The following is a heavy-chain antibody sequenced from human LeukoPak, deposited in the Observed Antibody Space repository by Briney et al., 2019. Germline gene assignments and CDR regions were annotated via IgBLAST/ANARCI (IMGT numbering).Heavy chain of an antibody. CDR1: GGSISSYY. CDR2: IYHSGHT. CDR3: ARGRDEAVAVNPPDF. D-gene: IGHD6-19*01. J-gene: IGHJ4*02. Sequence: SETLSLTCTVSGGSISSYYWSWIRQPPGKGLEWIGSIYHSGHTYYNPSLNSRVTISVDTSKNQFSLRLKSVSAADTAVYYCARGRDEAVAVNPPDFWGQGNLVTVSS. V-gene: IGHV4-59*12.